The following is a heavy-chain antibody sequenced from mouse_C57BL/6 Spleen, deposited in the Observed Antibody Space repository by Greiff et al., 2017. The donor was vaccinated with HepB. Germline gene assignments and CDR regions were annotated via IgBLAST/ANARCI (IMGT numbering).Heavy chain of an antibody. CDR3: TTWVYYGSSYGLYYFDY. CDR1: GYTFTDYE. V-gene: IGHV1-15*01. CDR2: IDPETGGT. Sequence: VQLQQSGAELVRPGASVTLSCKASGYTFTDYEMHWVKQTPVHGLEWIGAIDPETGGTAYNQKFKGKAILTADKSSSTAYMELRSLTSEDSAVYYGTTWVYYGSSYGLYYFDYWGQGTTLTVSS. D-gene: IGHD1-1*01. J-gene: IGHJ2*01.